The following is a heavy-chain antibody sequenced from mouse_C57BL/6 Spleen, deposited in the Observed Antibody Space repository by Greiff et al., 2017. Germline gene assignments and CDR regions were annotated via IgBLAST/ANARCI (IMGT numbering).Heavy chain of an antibody. J-gene: IGHJ4*01. Sequence: EVQLQQSGPELVKPGASVKISCKASGYTFTDYYMNWVKQSHGKSLEWIGDINPNNGGTSYNQKFKGKATLTVDKSSSTAYMELRSLTSEDSAVYYCAKEGGWRGAVDYWGQGTSVTVSS. CDR2: INPNNGGT. V-gene: IGHV1-26*01. CDR3: AKEGGWRGAVDY. CDR1: GYTFTDYY. D-gene: IGHD2-3*01.